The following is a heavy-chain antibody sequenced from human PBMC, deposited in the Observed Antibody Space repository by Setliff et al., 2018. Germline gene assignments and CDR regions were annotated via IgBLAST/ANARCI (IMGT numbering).Heavy chain of an antibody. CDR1: GFTFSSYA. CDR2: ISGSGGST. J-gene: IGHJ6*02. CDR3: ARDHVYGSQYYYYYYGMDV. D-gene: IGHD3-10*01. Sequence: LRLSCAASGFTFSSYAMSWVRQAPGKGLEWVSAISGSGGSTYYADSVKGRFTISRDNSKNTLYLQMNSLRAEDTAVYYCARDHVYGSQYYYYYYGMDVWGQGTTVTVSS. V-gene: IGHV3-23*01.